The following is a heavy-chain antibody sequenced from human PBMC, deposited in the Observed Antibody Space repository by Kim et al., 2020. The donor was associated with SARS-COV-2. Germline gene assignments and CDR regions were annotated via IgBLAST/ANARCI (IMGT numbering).Heavy chain of an antibody. CDR3: ARCWVVGFGFDP. V-gene: IGHV4-34*01. D-gene: IGHD3-10*01. CDR1: GGSFSSYY. CDR2: INHSGST. Sequence: SETLSLTCAVYGGSFSSYYWSWIRQPPGKGLEWIGEINHSGSTNYNPALKSRVTISVDTSKNQFSLKLSSVTAADTAVYYCARCWVVGFGFDPWGQGTLVTVSS. J-gene: IGHJ5*02.